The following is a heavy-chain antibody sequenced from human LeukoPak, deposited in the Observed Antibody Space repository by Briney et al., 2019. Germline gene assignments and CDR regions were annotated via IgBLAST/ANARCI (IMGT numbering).Heavy chain of an antibody. D-gene: IGHD1-26*01. J-gene: IGHJ4*02. CDR1: GYSFTSNW. Sequence: GESLKISCKGSGYSFTSNWIGWVRQMPGKGLEWMGIIYPGDSDTRYSPSFQGQVTISADKSINTAYLQRTSLKASDTAMYYCARHSEVGATQKPFDYWGQGTLVTVSS. CDR3: ARHSEVGATQKPFDY. CDR2: IYPGDSDT. V-gene: IGHV5-51*01.